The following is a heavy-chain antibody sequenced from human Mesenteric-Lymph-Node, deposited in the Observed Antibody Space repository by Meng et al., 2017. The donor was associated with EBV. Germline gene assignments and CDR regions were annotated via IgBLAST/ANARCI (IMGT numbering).Heavy chain of an antibody. CDR3: ARVGHGSSWYYYFDY. CDR1: GFTFSNYA. V-gene: IGHV3-23*01. CDR2: ISGSDGSR. J-gene: IGHJ4*02. D-gene: IGHD6-13*01. Sequence: EVQLLESGGGLVQCGGSLRPSCSASGFTFSNYAMTWVRQAPGKGLEWVSGISGSDGSRYYADSVKGRFTISRDNSKNTLSLQMNSLRTEDTAVYYCARVGHGSSWYYYFDYWGQGTLVTVSS.